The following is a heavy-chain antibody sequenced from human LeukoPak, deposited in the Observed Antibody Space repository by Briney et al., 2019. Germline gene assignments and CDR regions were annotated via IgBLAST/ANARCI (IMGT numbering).Heavy chain of an antibody. CDR2: ISGSGGST. Sequence: PGGSLRLSCAASGFTFSSYGMSWVRQAPGKGLEWVSAISGSGGSTYYADSVRGRFTISRDNSKNTLYLQMNNLRAEDTAIYYCAKETDTWYPSLDYWGQGTLVTVSS. V-gene: IGHV3-23*01. CDR1: GFTFSSYG. J-gene: IGHJ4*02. CDR3: AKETDTWYPSLDY. D-gene: IGHD6-13*01.